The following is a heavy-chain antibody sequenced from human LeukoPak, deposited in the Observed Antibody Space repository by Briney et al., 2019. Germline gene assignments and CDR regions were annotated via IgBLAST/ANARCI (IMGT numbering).Heavy chain of an antibody. CDR1: GFTFSSYN. V-gene: IGHV3-21*01. Sequence: GGSLRLSCEASGFTFSSYNMNWVRQAPGKGLEWVSSISSSSSYIYYADSVRGRFTISRDNAKNSLYLQMNSLRAEDTAVYYCARGRDGSQSPIDDWGQGTLVTVSS. CDR3: ARGRDGSQSPIDD. D-gene: IGHD5-24*01. CDR2: ISSSSSYI. J-gene: IGHJ4*02.